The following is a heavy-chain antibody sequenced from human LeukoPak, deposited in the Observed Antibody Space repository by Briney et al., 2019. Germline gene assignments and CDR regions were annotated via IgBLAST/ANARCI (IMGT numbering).Heavy chain of an antibody. CDR1: GFTFDRHT. CDR2: IGWDGTNI. V-gene: IGHV3-43*01. Sequence: GGSLRLSCAASGFTFDRHTMHWVRQPPGKGPEWVSLIGWDGTNIDYADSVKGRFTISRDNSKNFVYLQVHSPRTEDTALYYCTKDMEWGMDVWGQGTTVIVSS. J-gene: IGHJ6*02. CDR3: TKDMEWGMDV. D-gene: IGHD3-3*01.